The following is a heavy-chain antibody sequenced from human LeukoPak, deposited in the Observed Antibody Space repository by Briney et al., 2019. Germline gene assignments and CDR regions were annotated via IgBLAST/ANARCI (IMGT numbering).Heavy chain of an antibody. D-gene: IGHD3-22*01. CDR3: ARGGVYYDSSGYYAFDI. CDR2: ITSNGGRP. CDR1: GFTFSSYV. Sequence: PGGSLRLSCAASGFTFSSYVMHGVRQAPGKGLEYVSTITSNGGRPFYATSVKGRFTISRDNSKNTLYLQMGSLRAEDMAVYYCARGGVYYDSSGYYAFDIWGQGTMVTVSS. J-gene: IGHJ3*02. V-gene: IGHV3-64*01.